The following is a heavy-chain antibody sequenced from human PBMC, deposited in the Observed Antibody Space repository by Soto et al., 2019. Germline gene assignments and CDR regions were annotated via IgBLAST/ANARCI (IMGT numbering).Heavy chain of an antibody. CDR1: GFTFSDYY. D-gene: IGHD3-16*02. Sequence: QVQLVESGGGLVKPGGSLRLSCAASGFTFSDYYMSWIRQAPGKGLEWVSYISSSGSTIYYADSVKGRFTISRDNAKNSLYLQMNSLRAEDTAVYYCARGKRRYDYIWGSYRYLRSSEDGELFDYWGQGTLVTVSS. CDR2: ISSSGSTI. CDR3: ARGKRRYDYIWGSYRYLRSSEDGELFDY. V-gene: IGHV3-11*01. J-gene: IGHJ4*02.